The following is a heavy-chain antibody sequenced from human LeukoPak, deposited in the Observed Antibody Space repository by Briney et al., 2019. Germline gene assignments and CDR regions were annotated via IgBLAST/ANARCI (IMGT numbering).Heavy chain of an antibody. Sequence: SETLSLTCTVSGGSISNYYWTWIRQPPGKGLEWIGYIYYRGTTNYNPSLNSRVTISLDTSKNQFSLKLSSMTAADTAVYYCGRLIDGWYVDSWGQGTLVTVSP. V-gene: IGHV4-59*08. CDR3: GRLIDGWYVDS. J-gene: IGHJ4*02. D-gene: IGHD6-19*01. CDR1: GGSISNYY. CDR2: IYYRGTT.